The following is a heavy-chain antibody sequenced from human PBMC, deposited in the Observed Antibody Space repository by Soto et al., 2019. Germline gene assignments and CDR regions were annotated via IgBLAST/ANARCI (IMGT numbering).Heavy chain of an antibody. D-gene: IGHD6-6*01. CDR1: GGSISSYY. Sequence: QVQLQESGPGLVKPSETLSLTCTVSGGSISSYYWSWIRQPPGKGLEWIGYIYYSGSTNYNPSLKSRVTLSVDTSKNQFSLKLSSVTAADTAVYYCARSIAATIFDYWGQGTLVTVSS. J-gene: IGHJ4*02. CDR3: ARSIAATIFDY. V-gene: IGHV4-59*01. CDR2: IYYSGST.